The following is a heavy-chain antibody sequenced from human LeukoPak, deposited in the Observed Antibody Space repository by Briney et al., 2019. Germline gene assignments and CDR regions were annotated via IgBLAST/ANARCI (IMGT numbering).Heavy chain of an antibody. Sequence: GGSLRLSCAASGFTFSSYTMSWVRQAPGKGLEWVSTITTSDGSTYYADSVKGRFTVSRDNSKNSLYLQMNSLRAEDTAVYYCAREMSPYGDYGDWGQGTLVTVSS. J-gene: IGHJ4*02. CDR2: ITTSDGST. CDR3: AREMSPYGDYGD. CDR1: GFTFSSYT. V-gene: IGHV3-23*01. D-gene: IGHD4-17*01.